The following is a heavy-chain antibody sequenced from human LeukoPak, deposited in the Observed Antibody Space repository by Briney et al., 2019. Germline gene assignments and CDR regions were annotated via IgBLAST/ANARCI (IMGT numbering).Heavy chain of an antibody. V-gene: IGHV1-2*02. CDR2: INTKTGGT. CDR3: ERGLLYSPMDV. J-gene: IGHJ6*02. CDR1: GYTFTCYY. D-gene: IGHD2-2*02. Sequence: ASVKVSCKASGYTFTCYYMYWVRQAPGQGLEWMGWINTKTGGTTYEQKFQGRVTMTRDTSISTAYLELSRLTSDDTAVYFCERGLLYSPMDVWGQGTTVTVSS.